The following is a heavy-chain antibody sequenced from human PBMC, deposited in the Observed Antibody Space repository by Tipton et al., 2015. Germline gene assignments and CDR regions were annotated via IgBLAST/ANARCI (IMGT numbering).Heavy chain of an antibody. CDR2: INHSGRI. J-gene: IGHJ6*02. D-gene: IGHD5-24*01. Sequence: TLSLTCAVSGGSFSGYYWYWIRQPPGKGLEWIGEINHSGRIKYNPSLKSRVTISVDTSKNQFSLNLSSVTAADTAVYYCARDFTPYNYYAMDVWGQGTSVTVSS. CDR1: GGSFSGYY. CDR3: ARDFTPYNYYAMDV. V-gene: IGHV4-34*01.